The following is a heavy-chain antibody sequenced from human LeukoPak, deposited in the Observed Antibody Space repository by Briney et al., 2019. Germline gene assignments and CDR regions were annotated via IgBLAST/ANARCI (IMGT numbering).Heavy chain of an antibody. J-gene: IGHJ5*02. V-gene: IGHV1-69*05. D-gene: IGHD3-3*01. CDR3: ATVTIFGVVIAS. Sequence: SVKVSCKASGGTYSSYAISWVRQAPGQGLEWVGGIIPTFGTANYAQKFQGRVTITTDESTSTAYMELSSLRSEDTAVYYCATVTIFGVVIASWGQGTLVTVSS. CDR2: IIPTFGTA. CDR1: GGTYSSYA.